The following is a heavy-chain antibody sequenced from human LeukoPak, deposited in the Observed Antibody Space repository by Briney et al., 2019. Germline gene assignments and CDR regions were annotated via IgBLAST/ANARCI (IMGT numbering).Heavy chain of an antibody. V-gene: IGHV4-30-4*01. Sequence: SQTLSLTCTVSGGSISSGDYYWSWIRQPPGKGLEWIGYIYYSGSTYYNPSLKSRVTISVDTSKNQFSLKLSSMTAADTAVYYCARDLVLGCSSTSCSAYYYYGMDVWGQGTTVTVSS. J-gene: IGHJ6*02. CDR2: IYYSGST. D-gene: IGHD2-2*01. CDR3: ARDLVLGCSSTSCSAYYYYGMDV. CDR1: GGSISSGDYY.